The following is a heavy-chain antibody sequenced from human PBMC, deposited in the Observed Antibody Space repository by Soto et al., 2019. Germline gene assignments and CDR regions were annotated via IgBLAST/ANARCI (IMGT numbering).Heavy chain of an antibody. J-gene: IGHJ4*02. V-gene: IGHV3-30-3*01. D-gene: IGHD6-19*01. CDR3: ERDLIAVAGGIDY. CDR2: ISYDGSNK. CDR1: GFTFSSYA. Sequence: QVQLVESGGGVVQPGRSLRLSCAASGFTFSSYAMHWVRQAPGKGLEWVAVISYDGSNKYYADSVKGRFTISRDNSKNTLYLQMNSLRAEDTAVYYCERDLIAVAGGIDYWGQGTLVTVSP.